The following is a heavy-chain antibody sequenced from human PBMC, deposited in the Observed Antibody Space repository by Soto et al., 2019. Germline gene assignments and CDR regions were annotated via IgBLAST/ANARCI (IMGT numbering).Heavy chain of an antibody. Sequence: SETLSLTCTVSGDSISPHYWGWIRQPPGKGLEWIGYIYYSGSISYKSSLKSRVTISVDTSRNQFSLRLSSVTAADTAVYYCARVHYDILTAYSYYFDSWGQGNLVTVSS. V-gene: IGHV4-59*11. J-gene: IGHJ4*02. D-gene: IGHD3-9*01. CDR1: GDSISPHY. CDR3: ARVHYDILTAYSYYFDS. CDR2: IYYSGSI.